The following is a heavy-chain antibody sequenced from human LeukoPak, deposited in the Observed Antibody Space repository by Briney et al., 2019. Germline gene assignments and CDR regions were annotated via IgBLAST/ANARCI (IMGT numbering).Heavy chain of an antibody. D-gene: IGHD4-17*01. V-gene: IGHV1-2*02. CDR2: INPNSGGT. Sequence: ASVKVSCKASGYTFTGYYMHWVRQAPGQGLEWMGWINPNSGGTNYAQKFQGRVTMTRDTSISTAYMELSRLRSDDTAVYYCARTPHDYGDYGYFDYWGQGTLVTVSS. CDR1: GYTFTGYY. J-gene: IGHJ4*02. CDR3: ARTPHDYGDYGYFDY.